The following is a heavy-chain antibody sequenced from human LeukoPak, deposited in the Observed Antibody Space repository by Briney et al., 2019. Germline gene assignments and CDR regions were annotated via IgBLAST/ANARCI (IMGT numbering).Heavy chain of an antibody. V-gene: IGHV4-59*01. Sequence: SETLSLTCTVSGGSISSYYWSWIRQPPGKGLEWIGYIYYSGSTNYNPSLKSRVAISVDTSKNQFSLKLSSVTAADTAVCYCARDEKQGFDPWGQGTLVTVSS. CDR3: ARDEKQGFDP. CDR2: IYYSGST. J-gene: IGHJ5*02. CDR1: GGSISSYY.